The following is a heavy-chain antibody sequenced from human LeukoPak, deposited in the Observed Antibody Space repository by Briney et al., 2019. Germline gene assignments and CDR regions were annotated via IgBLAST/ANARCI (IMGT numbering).Heavy chain of an antibody. J-gene: IGHJ4*02. Sequence: GGSRRLSCAASGFTFSNSAMSWVRQAPGKGLEWVSGFTRNDETTSYADSVKGRFTISRDNSRDTLYLQMNSLTAEDTAVYYCAKVKVVGCSTFDYWGQGTLVTVSP. D-gene: IGHD3-22*01. V-gene: IGHV3-23*01. CDR3: AKVKVVGCSTFDY. CDR2: FTRNDETT. CDR1: GFTFSNSA.